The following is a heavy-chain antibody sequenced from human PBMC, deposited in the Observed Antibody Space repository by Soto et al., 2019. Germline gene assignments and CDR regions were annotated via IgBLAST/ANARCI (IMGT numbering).Heavy chain of an antibody. V-gene: IGHV1-18*04. CDR2: ISPYNGTT. Sequence: AAVHVSCKASGYTFTTYGISWVRQAPGQGLEWLGWISPYNGTTKYAEKFQGEMTMTTDTATSTAYMDLRSLRSDDTAVYYCARDGERDTGLNFYYYLHGMDAWGQGTRVTVSS. CDR3: ARDGERDTGLNFYYYLHGMDA. J-gene: IGHJ6*02. D-gene: IGHD1-1*01. CDR1: GYTFTTYG.